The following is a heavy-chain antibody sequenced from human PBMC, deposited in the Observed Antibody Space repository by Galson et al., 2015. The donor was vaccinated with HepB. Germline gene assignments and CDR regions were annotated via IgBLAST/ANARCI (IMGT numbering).Heavy chain of an antibody. J-gene: IGHJ4*02. V-gene: IGHV4-39*07. Sequence: SETLSLICTVSGGSISSSSYYWGWIRQPPGKGLEWIGSIYYSGSTYYNPSLKSRVTISVDTSKNQFSLKLSSVTAADTAVYYCARDLSGAYSSGWYDYWGQGTLVTVSS. CDR2: IYYSGST. CDR3: ARDLSGAYSSGWYDY. CDR1: GGSISSSSYY. D-gene: IGHD6-19*01.